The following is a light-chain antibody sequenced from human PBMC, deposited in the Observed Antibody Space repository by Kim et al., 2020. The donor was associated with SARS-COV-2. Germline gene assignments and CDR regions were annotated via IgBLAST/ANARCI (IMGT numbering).Light chain of an antibody. V-gene: IGLV1-40*01. Sequence: FTISCTGSSSNIGAGYDVKWYQHLPGTAPKLLIYGNYIRPSGVPDRFSGSKSGTSGSLAITGLQADDEADYYCQSFDSSVSGYVVFGGGTQLTVL. CDR2: GNY. CDR3: QSFDSSVSGYVV. J-gene: IGLJ2*01. CDR1: SSNIGAGYD.